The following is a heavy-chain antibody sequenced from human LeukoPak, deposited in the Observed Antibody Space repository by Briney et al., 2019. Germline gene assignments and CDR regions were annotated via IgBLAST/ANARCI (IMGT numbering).Heavy chain of an antibody. CDR3: ARGDNHDYGDYDY. CDR2: IYYSGST. Sequence: SETLSLTCTVSGGSISSSSYYWGWIRQPPGKGLEWIGSIYYSGSTYYNPSLKSRVTISVDTSKNQFSLKLSSVTAADTAVYYCARGDNHDYGDYDYWGQGTLVTVSS. V-gene: IGHV4-39*07. D-gene: IGHD4-17*01. J-gene: IGHJ4*02. CDR1: GGSISSSSYY.